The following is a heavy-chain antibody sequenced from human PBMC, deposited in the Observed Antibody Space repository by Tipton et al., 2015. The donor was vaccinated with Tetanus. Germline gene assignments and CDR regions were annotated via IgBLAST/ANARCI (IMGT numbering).Heavy chain of an antibody. J-gene: IGHJ4*02. CDR1: GGSIRSGGFY. D-gene: IGHD4-23*01. V-gene: IGHV4-61*08. CDR3: ARCPYGGVSGTLYY. CDR2: IDYSGST. Sequence: TLSLTCTVSGGSIRSGGFYWSWVRQPPGKGLEWIGYIDYSGSTNYNPSLKSRVTISIDTSKKQFSLNLSSVIAADTAVYFCARCPYGGVSGTLYYWGQGILVTVSS.